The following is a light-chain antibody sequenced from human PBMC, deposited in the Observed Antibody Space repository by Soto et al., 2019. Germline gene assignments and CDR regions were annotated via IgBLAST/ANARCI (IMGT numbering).Light chain of an antibody. CDR3: QQCNNWPPIT. J-gene: IGKJ5*01. V-gene: IGKV3-11*01. Sequence: DIVLTQSPATLSLSPGERATLSCRASQSVSSCLAWYQQKPGQAPRLLIYDASNRATGIPARFSGSGSGTDFTLTISSLEPEDLAVYYCQQCNNWPPITFGQGTRLEIK. CDR2: DAS. CDR1: QSVSSC.